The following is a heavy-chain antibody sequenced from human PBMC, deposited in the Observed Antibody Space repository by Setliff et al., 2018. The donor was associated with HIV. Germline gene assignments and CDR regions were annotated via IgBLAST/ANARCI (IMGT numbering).Heavy chain of an antibody. V-gene: IGHV3-49*04. CDR3: SRVHSPLYYDILTGYLDY. J-gene: IGHJ4*02. CDR1: GFTFGDYA. CDR2: IRSKAYGGTT. Sequence: GGSLRLSCTASGFTFGDYAMSWVRQAPGKGLEWVGFIRSKAYGGTTEYAASVKVRFTISRDDSKSSAYLLMNSLKTEDTAVYYCSRVHSPLYYDILTGYLDYWGQGTLVTVSS. D-gene: IGHD3-9*01.